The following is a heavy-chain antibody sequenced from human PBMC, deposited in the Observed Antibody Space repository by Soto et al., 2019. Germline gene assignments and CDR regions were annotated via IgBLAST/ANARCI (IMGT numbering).Heavy chain of an antibody. J-gene: IGHJ6*02. Sequence: PGESLKISCKGSGYSFTSYWISWVRQMPGKGLEWMGRIDPSDSYTNYSPSFQGHVTISADKSISTAYLQWSSLKASDTAMYYCARLGPEVTMVRGVIIAYYYYGMDVWGQGTTVTVSS. V-gene: IGHV5-10-1*01. CDR1: GYSFTSYW. CDR2: IDPSDSYT. D-gene: IGHD3-10*01. CDR3: ARLGPEVTMVRGVIIAYYYYGMDV.